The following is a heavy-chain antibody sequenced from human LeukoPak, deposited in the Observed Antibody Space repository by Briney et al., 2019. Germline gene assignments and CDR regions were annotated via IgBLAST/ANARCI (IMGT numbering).Heavy chain of an antibody. CDR3: ARTYDGSGLDAFDI. J-gene: IGHJ3*02. CDR2: INWNGGST. Sequence: PGGSLRLSCAASGFTFDDYGMSWVRQAPGKGLEWVSGINWNGGSTGYADSVKGRFTISRDNAKNSLYLQTNSLRAEDTALYYCARTYDGSGLDAFDIWGQGTMVTVSS. CDR1: GFTFDDYG. D-gene: IGHD3-22*01. V-gene: IGHV3-20*04.